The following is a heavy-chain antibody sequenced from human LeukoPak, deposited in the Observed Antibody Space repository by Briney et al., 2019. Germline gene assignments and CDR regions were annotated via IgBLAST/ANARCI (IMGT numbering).Heavy chain of an antibody. D-gene: IGHD2-2*01. J-gene: IGHJ5*02. CDR2: IIPIFGTA. Sequence: SVKVSCKASGGTFSNYAISWVRQAPGQGLEWMGGIIPIFGTANYAQKFQGRVTITADESTSTAYMELSSLRSEDTAVYNCARDPNPDIVVVPAINHWFDPWGQGTLVTVSS. CDR1: GGTFSNYA. CDR3: ARDPNPDIVVVPAINHWFDP. V-gene: IGHV1-69*13.